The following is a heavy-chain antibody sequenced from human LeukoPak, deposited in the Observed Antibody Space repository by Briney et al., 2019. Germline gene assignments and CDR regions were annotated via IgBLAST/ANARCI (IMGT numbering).Heavy chain of an antibody. Sequence: ASVKVSRKASGGTFSSYAISWVRQAPGQGLEWMGRIIPILGIANYAQKFQGRVTITADKSTSTAYMELSSLRSEDTAVYYCARAAPYYYDSSGYSFYFDYWGQGTLVTVSS. J-gene: IGHJ4*02. CDR3: ARAAPYYYDSSGYSFYFDY. V-gene: IGHV1-69*04. D-gene: IGHD3-22*01. CDR1: GGTFSSYA. CDR2: IIPILGIA.